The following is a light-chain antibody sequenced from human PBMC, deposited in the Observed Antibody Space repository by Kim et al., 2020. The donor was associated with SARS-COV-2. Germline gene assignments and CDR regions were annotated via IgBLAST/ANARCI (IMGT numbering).Light chain of an antibody. Sequence: NFMLTQPHSVSESPGKTVTISCTRSSGSIASNYVQWYQQRPGSPPTTVIYEDNQRPSGVPDRFSGSIDSSSNSASLTISGLKTEDEADYYCQSYDSSNPHVVFGGGTQLTVL. V-gene: IGLV6-57*04. CDR3: QSYDSSNPHVV. CDR2: EDN. CDR1: SGSIASNY. J-gene: IGLJ2*01.